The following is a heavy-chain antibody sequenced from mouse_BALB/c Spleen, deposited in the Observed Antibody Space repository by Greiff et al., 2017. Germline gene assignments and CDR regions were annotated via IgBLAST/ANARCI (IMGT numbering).Heavy chain of an antibody. J-gene: IGHJ4*01. CDR1: GFTFSSFG. CDR2: ISSGSSTI. CDR3: ARWSGNYDAMDY. V-gene: IGHV5-17*02. Sequence: EVKLVESGGGLVQPGGSRKLSCAASGFTFSSFGMHWVRQAPEKGLEWVAYISSGSSTIYYADTVKGRFTISRDNPKNTLFLQMTSLRSEDTAMYYCARWSGNYDAMDYWGQGTSVTVSS. D-gene: IGHD2-1*01.